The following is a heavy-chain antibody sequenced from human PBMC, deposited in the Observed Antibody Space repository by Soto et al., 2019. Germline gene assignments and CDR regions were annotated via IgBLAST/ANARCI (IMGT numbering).Heavy chain of an antibody. J-gene: IGHJ3*02. CDR3: ARDYYDSSGWDAFDI. CDR1: GFTFSSYW. D-gene: IGHD3-22*01. V-gene: IGHV3-74*01. CDR2: INSDGSST. Sequence: GGSLRLSCAASGFTFSSYWMHWVRQGPGKGLVWVSRINSDGSSTSYADSVKGRFTISRDNAKNTLYLQMNSLRAEDTAVYYCARDYYDSSGWDAFDIWGQGTMVTVSS.